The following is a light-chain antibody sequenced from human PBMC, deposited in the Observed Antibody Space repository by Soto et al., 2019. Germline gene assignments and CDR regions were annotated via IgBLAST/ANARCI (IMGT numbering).Light chain of an antibody. J-gene: IGLJ2*01. CDR3: SSYRSSSTFV. CDR2: DVS. V-gene: IGLV2-14*03. CDR1: SSDVGGYNY. Sequence: QSALTQPASVSGSPGQSITISCTGTSSDVGGYNYVSWYQQHPGKAPKLMIYDVSNRPSGVSNRFSGSKSGNTASLTISGLQAEDEADYYCSSYRSSSTFVFGGGTKLTVL.